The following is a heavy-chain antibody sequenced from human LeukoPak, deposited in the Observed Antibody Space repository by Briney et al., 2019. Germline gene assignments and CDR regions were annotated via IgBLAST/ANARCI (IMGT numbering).Heavy chain of an antibody. CDR1: GITFSSYA. J-gene: IGHJ4*02. CDR3: AKRAPYYFDN. V-gene: IGHV3-23*01. CDR2: ISGSGGTT. Sequence: GGSLRLSCAASGITFSSYAITWVRQAPGKGLEWVSAISGSGGTTYYPDSVKGRFIISRGNSKNTVYLQINSLRAEDTAVYYCAKRAPYYFDNWGQGTLVTVSS.